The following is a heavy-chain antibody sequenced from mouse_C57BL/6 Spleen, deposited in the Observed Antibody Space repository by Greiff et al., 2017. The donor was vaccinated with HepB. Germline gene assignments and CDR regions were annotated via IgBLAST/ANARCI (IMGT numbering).Heavy chain of an antibody. D-gene: IGHD1-1*01. CDR2: IDPSDSET. CDR3: ARDYGSRGYFDV. Sequence: QVHVKQPGAELVRPGSSVKLSCKASGYTFTSYWMHWVKQRPIQGLEWIGNIDPSDSETHYNQKFKDKATLTVDKSSSTAYMQLSSLTSEDSAVYYCARDYGSRGYFDVWGTGTTVTVSS. CDR1: GYTFTSYW. V-gene: IGHV1-52*01. J-gene: IGHJ1*03.